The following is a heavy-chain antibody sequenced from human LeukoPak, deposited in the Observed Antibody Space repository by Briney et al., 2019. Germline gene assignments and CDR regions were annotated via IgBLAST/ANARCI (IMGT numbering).Heavy chain of an antibody. CDR1: SGSISSGVYY. V-gene: IGHV4-61*08. CDR3: ARGRFLDAFDI. Sequence: PSETLSLTCPVSSGSISSGVYYWSWIRQHPGKGLEWIGYIYYSGSTYYNPSLKSRVTISVDTSKNQFSMKLSSVTAADTAVYYCARGRFLDAFDIWGQGTMVTVSS. J-gene: IGHJ3*02. CDR2: IYYSGST. D-gene: IGHD3-3*01.